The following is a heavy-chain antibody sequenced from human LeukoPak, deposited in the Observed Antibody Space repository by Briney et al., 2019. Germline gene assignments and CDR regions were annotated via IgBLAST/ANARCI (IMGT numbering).Heavy chain of an antibody. D-gene: IGHD7-27*01. J-gene: IGHJ3*02. V-gene: IGHV1-69*13. Sequence: SVNVSCKASGGTFSSYAISWVRQAPGQGLEWMGGIIPIFGTANYAQKFRGRVTITADESTSTAYMELSSLRSEDTAVYYCARVKGLGIGRAFDIWGQGTMVTVSS. CDR2: IIPIFGTA. CDR3: ARVKGLGIGRAFDI. CDR1: GGTFSSYA.